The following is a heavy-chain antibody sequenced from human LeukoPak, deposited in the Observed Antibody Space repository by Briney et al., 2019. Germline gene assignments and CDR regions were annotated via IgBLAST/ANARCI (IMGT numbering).Heavy chain of an antibody. V-gene: IGHV1-2*02. CDR1: GYTFTSYD. CDR3: ARVWYYDSGSDAFDI. Sequence: GASVKVSCKASGYTFTSYDINWVRQATGQGLEWMGWINPNSGGTNYAQKFQGRVTMTRDTSISTAYMELSRLRSDDTAVYYCARVWYYDSGSDAFDIWGQGTMVTVSS. CDR2: INPNSGGT. D-gene: IGHD3-22*01. J-gene: IGHJ3*02.